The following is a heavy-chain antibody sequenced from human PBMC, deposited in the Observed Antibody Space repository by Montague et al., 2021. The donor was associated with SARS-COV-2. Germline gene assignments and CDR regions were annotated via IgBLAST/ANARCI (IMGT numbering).Heavy chain of an antibody. V-gene: IGHV4-39*01. Sequence: SETLSFTCSVSGGSISSSSYFWGWIRQPPGKGLEWIGSIYYSGGTYSNSSLKSRVTISVDTSKNQFSLKLSSVTAADTAVYYCARHLNYRDYGGDDYWGQGTLATVSS. CDR1: GGSISSSSYF. CDR2: IYYSGGT. CDR3: ARHLNYRDYGGDDY. J-gene: IGHJ4*02. D-gene: IGHD4-17*01.